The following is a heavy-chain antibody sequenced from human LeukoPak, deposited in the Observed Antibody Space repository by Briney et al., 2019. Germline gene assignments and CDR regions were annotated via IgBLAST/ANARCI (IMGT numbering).Heavy chain of an antibody. J-gene: IGHJ4*02. D-gene: IGHD3-10*01. CDR2: ISWNSGSI. V-gene: IGHV3-9*01. CDR3: GPYGSGSYYFFDY. Sequence: PGRSLRLSCAASGFTFDDYAMHWVRQAPGKGLEWVSGISWNSGSIGYADSVKGRFTISRDNAKNSLYLQMNSLRAEDTALYAKGPYGSGSYYFFDYWDQGTLVTVSS. CDR1: GFTFDDYA.